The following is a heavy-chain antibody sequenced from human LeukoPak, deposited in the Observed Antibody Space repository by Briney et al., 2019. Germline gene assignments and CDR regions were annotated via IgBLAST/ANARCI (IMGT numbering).Heavy chain of an antibody. CDR1: GGSISSSNDY. J-gene: IGHJ6*04. Sequence: SETLSLTCTVSGGSISSSNDYWGWIRQPPGKGLEWIGSIYYSGSTYYNLSLKSRVTISVDTSKNQFSLKLSSVTAADTAVYYCARHTTPYYGMDVWGEGTTVTVSS. D-gene: IGHD2-15*01. CDR3: ARHTTPYYGMDV. CDR2: IYYSGST. V-gene: IGHV4-39*01.